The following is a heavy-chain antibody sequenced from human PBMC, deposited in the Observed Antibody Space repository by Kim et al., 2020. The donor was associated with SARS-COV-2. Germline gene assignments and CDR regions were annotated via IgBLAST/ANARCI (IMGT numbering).Heavy chain of an antibody. V-gene: IGHV4-31*02. CDR3: ARDTHN. J-gene: IGHJ4*02. CDR2: IYYSGST. Sequence: IYYSGSTYYNPSLKSRVTISVDTSKNQFSLKLSSVTAADTAVYYCARDTHNWGQGTLVTVSS.